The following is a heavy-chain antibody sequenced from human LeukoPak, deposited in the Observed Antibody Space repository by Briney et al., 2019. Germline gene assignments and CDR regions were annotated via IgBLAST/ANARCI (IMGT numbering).Heavy chain of an antibody. CDR2: ISYDGSNK. D-gene: IGHD3-22*01. CDR3: ARDVSEHYYESSGGYYLDY. V-gene: IGHV3-30*04. Sequence: PGGSLRLSCAASGFTFSSYSMHWVRQAPGKGLECVAVISYDGSNKYFADSVKGRFIISRDNSKNTLYLQMNSLRAEDTAVYYCARDVSEHYYESSGGYYLDYWGQGTLVTVSS. CDR1: GFTFSSYS. J-gene: IGHJ4*02.